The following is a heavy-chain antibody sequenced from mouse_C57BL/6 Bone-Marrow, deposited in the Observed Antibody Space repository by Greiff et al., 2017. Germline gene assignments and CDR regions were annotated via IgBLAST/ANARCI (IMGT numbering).Heavy chain of an antibody. CDR2: IYPGGGYT. CDR1: GYTFTNYW. D-gene: IGHD2-3*01. J-gene: IGHJ2*01. Sequence: QVQLQQSGAELVRPGTSVKMSCKASGYTFTNYWIGWAKQRPGHGLEWIGDIYPGGGYTNYNEKFKGKDTLTADKSSSTAYMQFSSLTSEDSAIYYCARAGDGYPFFDYWGQGTTLTVSS. V-gene: IGHV1-63*01. CDR3: ARAGDGYPFFDY.